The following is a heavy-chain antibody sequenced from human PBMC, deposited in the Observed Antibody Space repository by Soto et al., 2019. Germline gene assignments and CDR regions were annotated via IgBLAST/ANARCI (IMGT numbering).Heavy chain of an antibody. CDR2: ISSGSAFI. D-gene: IGHD1-26*01. CDR1: TFSMYS. J-gene: IGHJ5*02. V-gene: IGHV3-21*01. Sequence: GGSLRLPCNFTFSMYSMNWVRQAPGKGLEWVASISSGSAFIKYADSVKGRFSISRDNAKNSVSLQMNSLRAEDTAMYYCTRDQGGSYDSWFDPWGRETLVTVSS. CDR3: TRDQGGSYDSWFDP.